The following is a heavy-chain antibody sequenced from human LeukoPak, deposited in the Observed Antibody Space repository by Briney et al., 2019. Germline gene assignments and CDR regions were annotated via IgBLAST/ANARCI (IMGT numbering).Heavy chain of an antibody. V-gene: IGHV3-9*01. CDR1: GFTFDDYA. D-gene: IGHD6-19*01. CDR3: ARGAVAGTKGAFDI. J-gene: IGHJ3*02. Sequence: AGRSLRLSCAASGFTFDDYAMHWVRQAPGKGLEWVSGISWNSGSIGYADSVKGRFTISRDNAKNSLYLQMNSLRAEDTAVYYCARGAVAGTKGAFDIWGQGTMVTVSS. CDR2: ISWNSGSI.